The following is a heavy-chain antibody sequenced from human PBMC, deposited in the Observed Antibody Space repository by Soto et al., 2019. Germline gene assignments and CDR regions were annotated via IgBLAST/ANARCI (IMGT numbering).Heavy chain of an antibody. CDR2: IIPIFGTA. D-gene: IGHD3-3*01. Sequence: SVKVSCKASGGTFSSYAISWVRQAPGQGLEWMGGIIPIFGTANYAQKFQGRVTITADESTSTAYMELSSLRSEDTAVYYCARGHYDFWSGKTYYYYGMDVWGPGTTVTFSS. CDR1: GGTFSSYA. J-gene: IGHJ6*02. CDR3: ARGHYDFWSGKTYYYYGMDV. V-gene: IGHV1-69*13.